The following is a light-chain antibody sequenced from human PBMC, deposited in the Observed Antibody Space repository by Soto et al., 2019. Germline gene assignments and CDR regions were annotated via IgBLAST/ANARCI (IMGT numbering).Light chain of an antibody. CDR3: HQYYSIPLT. CDR2: WAS. V-gene: IGKV4-1*01. J-gene: IGKJ4*01. CDR1: RSLLHSSNNENH. Sequence: DIAMTQSPDSLSVSLGERATINCKASRSLLHSSNNENHLAWYQQKPGQPPKLLIYWASTRESGVPDRFTGGGSETDFSLTISGLQAEDVAVYYCHQYYSIPLTFGGGTKVELK.